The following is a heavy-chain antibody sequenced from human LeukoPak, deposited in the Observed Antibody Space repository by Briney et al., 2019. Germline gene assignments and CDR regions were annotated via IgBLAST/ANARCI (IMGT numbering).Heavy chain of an antibody. CDR2: ISGSGGST. CDR1: GFTFSSYG. CDR3: AKGGPDSSGWYIQTSFDY. J-gene: IGHJ4*02. D-gene: IGHD6-19*01. Sequence: GGSLRLSCAASGFTFSSYGMSWVRQAPGKGLGWVSAISGSGGSTYYADSVKGRFTISRDNSKNTLYLQMNSLRAEDTAVYYCAKGGPDSSGWYIQTSFDYWGQGTLVTVSS. V-gene: IGHV3-23*01.